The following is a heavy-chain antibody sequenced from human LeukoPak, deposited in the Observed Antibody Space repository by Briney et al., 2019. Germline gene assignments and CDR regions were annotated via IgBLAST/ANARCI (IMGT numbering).Heavy chain of an antibody. J-gene: IGHJ4*02. D-gene: IGHD3-22*01. CDR1: GFTFSSSG. Sequence: PGGSLRLSCAASGFTFSSSGMHWVRQAPGKGLEWVAVIWYDGSNKYYADSVKGRFTISRDNSKNTLYLQMNSLRAEDTAVYYCAKGFGYDSSGYQVRWGQGTLVTVSS. CDR3: AKGFGYDSSGYQVR. CDR2: IWYDGSNK. V-gene: IGHV3-33*06.